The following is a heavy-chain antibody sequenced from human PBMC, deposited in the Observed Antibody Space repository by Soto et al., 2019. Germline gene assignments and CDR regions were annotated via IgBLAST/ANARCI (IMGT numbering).Heavy chain of an antibody. Sequence: QVRLQESGPGLVQPSETLSLTCSVSGESITGYFWSWIRQPPGKALVWIGHIDYAATSKYNPSLGSRVTMSVDTTKNEFSPSLTSVTAADTAVYYCARPRDVAERGFRGHGWYFDVWGRGALVVVSS. CDR1: GESITGYF. D-gene: IGHD5-12*01. V-gene: IGHV4-59*08. J-gene: IGHJ2*01. CDR3: ARPRDVAERGFRGHGWYFDV. CDR2: IDYAATS.